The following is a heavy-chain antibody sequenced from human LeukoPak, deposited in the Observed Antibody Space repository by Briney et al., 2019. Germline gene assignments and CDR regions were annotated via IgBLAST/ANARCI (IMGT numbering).Heavy chain of an antibody. V-gene: IGHV3-33*01. Sequence: GGSLRLSCAASGFTFSDYGMYWVRQAPGKGLGWVALIWYDGGKKYYTDSVRGRFTISRDNSKNTLYLQMNSLRAEDTAVYYCVRYCNGGSCYRAAFDVWGPGTTVTVSS. J-gene: IGHJ3*01. D-gene: IGHD2-15*01. CDR3: VRYCNGGSCYRAAFDV. CDR2: IWYDGGKK. CDR1: GFTFSDYG.